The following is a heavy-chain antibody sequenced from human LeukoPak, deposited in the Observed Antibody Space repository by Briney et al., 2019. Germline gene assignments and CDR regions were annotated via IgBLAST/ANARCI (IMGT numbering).Heavy chain of an antibody. CDR2: INPNSGGT. Sequence: ASVKVSCKASGYTFTYYYMHWVRQAPGQGLEWMGWINPNSGGTNYAQKLQGRVTMSTDTSTGTAYMELRSLRSDDTAVYYCARRVAVARRDAFDIWGQGTMVTVSS. CDR3: ARRVAVARRDAFDI. J-gene: IGHJ3*02. D-gene: IGHD6-19*01. V-gene: IGHV1-2*02. CDR1: GYTFTYYY.